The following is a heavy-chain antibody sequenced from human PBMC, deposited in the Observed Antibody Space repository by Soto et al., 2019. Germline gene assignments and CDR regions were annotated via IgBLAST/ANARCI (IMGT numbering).Heavy chain of an antibody. CDR3: ARFRRPYDFWSGPIISNYYYYGMDV. V-gene: IGHV4-34*01. Sequence: SETLSLTCAVYGGSFSGYYWSWIRQPPGKGLEWIGEINHSGSTNYNPSLKSRVTISVDTSKNQFSLKLGSVTAADTAVYYCARFRRPYDFWSGPIISNYYYYGMDVWGQGTTVTVSS. J-gene: IGHJ6*02. D-gene: IGHD3-3*01. CDR2: INHSGST. CDR1: GGSFSGYY.